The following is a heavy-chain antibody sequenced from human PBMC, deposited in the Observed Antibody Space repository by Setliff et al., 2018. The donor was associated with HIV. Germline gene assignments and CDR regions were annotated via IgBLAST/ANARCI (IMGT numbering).Heavy chain of an antibody. J-gene: IGHJ4*02. Sequence: SETLSLTCSVSGDSVSSSPYYWSWIRQPAGKGLEWIGRFDSTGSPDYNPSLKSRVTISIDTSKNHFSLKLSSVTAADTAVYFCAGDYAGSGRPFDYWGQGTLVSVSS. V-gene: IGHV4-61*02. CDR2: FDSTGSP. CDR3: AGDYAGSGRPFDY. D-gene: IGHD2-15*01. CDR1: GDSVSSSPYY.